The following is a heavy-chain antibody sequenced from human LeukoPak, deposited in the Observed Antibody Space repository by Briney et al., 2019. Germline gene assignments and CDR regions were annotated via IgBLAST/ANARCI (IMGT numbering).Heavy chain of an antibody. CDR3: AKDLDILTGYQY. V-gene: IGHV1-24*01. Sequence: ASVKVSCKVSGYTLTELSMHWVRQAPGKGLEWMGGFDPEDGETIYAQKFQGRVTMTEDTSTDTAYMELSSLRSEDTAVYYCAKDLDILTGYQYWGQGTLVTVSS. CDR2: FDPEDGET. D-gene: IGHD3-9*01. J-gene: IGHJ4*02. CDR1: GYTLTELS.